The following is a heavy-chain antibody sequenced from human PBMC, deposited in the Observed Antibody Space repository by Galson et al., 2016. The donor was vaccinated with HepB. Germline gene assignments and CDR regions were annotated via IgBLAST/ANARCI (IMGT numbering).Heavy chain of an antibody. CDR1: GDSVSSHSAA. V-gene: IGHV6-1*01. CDR3: VEQRKGAPYGIDV. CDR2: TYYRSKWYN. D-gene: IGHD1/OR15-1a*01. Sequence: CAISGDSVSSHSAAWNWIRQSPSRGLEWLGRTYYRSKWYNDYAVSVKSRITVNPDTSKNQFSLQLNSVTPEDTAVYYCVEQRKGAPYGIDVWGQGTTVTVSS. J-gene: IGHJ6*02.